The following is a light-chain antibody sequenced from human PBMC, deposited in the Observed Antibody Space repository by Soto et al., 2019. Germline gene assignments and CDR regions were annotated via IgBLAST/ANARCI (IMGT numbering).Light chain of an antibody. CDR1: QSVSSN. CDR3: QQRSNWPPT. Sequence: EIVMTQSPATLSLSPGERATLSCRASQSVSSNLAWYKQKPGQAPRLLIYGASTRATGIPARFSGSGSGTDFTLTISSLQPEDFAVYYCQQRSNWPPTFGQGTRLEIK. J-gene: IGKJ5*01. V-gene: IGKV3-15*01. CDR2: GAS.